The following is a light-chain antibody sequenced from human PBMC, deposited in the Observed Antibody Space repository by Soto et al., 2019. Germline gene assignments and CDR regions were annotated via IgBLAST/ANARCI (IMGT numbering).Light chain of an antibody. J-gene: IGKJ1*01. CDR3: QQRTNWPWT. CDR2: DAS. CDR1: KSVGGD. Sequence: PGQGASLSCRASKSVGGDLVWYQQHPGQAPRLLIYDASNRATGIPPRFSGSGSGTDFTLTISSLEPEDFAVYYCQQRTNWPWTFGQGTKVDNK. V-gene: IGKV3-11*01.